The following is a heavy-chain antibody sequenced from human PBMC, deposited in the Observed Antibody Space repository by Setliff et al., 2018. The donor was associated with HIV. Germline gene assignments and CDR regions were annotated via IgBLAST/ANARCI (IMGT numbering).Heavy chain of an antibody. CDR2: IYTSGST. D-gene: IGHD3-16*01. J-gene: IGHJ4*02. Sequence: SETLSLTCTVSGGSISSYYWSWIRQPPGKGLEWIGYIYTSGSTNYNPSLKSRVTISVDTSKNQFSLKLSSVTAADTAVYYCASCHVGYAYDFNYWGQGALVTVSS. V-gene: IGHV4-4*08. CDR1: GGSISSYY. CDR3: ASCHVGYAYDFNY.